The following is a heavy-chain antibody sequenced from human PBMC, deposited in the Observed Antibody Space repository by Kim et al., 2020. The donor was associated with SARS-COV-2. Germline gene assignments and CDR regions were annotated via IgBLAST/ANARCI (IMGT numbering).Heavy chain of an antibody. V-gene: IGHV3-23*01. D-gene: IGHD2-15*01. CDR2: ISGGGVTT. CDR3: AKGWRTNDY. Sequence: GGSLRLSCAASGFTFSSYAMIWVRQAPGKGLEWVSTISGGGVTTFYADSVRGRFTISRDNSKNTLYLQLNSLRAEDTAVYYCAKGWRTNDYWCQGTLVTVSS. J-gene: IGHJ4*02. CDR1: GFTFSSYA.